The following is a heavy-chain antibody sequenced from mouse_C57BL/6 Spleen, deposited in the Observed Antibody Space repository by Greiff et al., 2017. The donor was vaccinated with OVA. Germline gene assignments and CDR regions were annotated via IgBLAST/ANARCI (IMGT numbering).Heavy chain of an antibody. CDR3: ARDGNYYFDY. Sequence: QVQLQQSGAELVRPGTSVKVSCKASGYAFTNYLIEWVKQRPGQGLEWIGVINPGSGGTNYNEKFKGKATLTADKSSSTAYMQLSSLTSEDSAVYFGARDGNYYFDYWGQGTTLTVSS. V-gene: IGHV1-54*01. CDR1: GYAFTNYL. J-gene: IGHJ2*01. D-gene: IGHD2-1*01. CDR2: INPGSGGT.